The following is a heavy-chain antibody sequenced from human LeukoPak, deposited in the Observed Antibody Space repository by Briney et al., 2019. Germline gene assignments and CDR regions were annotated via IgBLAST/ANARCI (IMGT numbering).Heavy chain of an antibody. D-gene: IGHD1-26*01. CDR2: VYPNSGDT. Sequence: ASVKVSCKTSGYAFTGYYIHWVRQAPGQGLEWMGWVYPNSGDTYYAQKFQGRVTMTRDTSISTAYIELSRLRSDDTAVYYCARGRRILVGDTNAGDFFDYWGQGTLVTVSS. J-gene: IGHJ4*02. V-gene: IGHV1-2*02. CDR1: GYAFTGYY. CDR3: ARGRRILVGDTNAGDFFDY.